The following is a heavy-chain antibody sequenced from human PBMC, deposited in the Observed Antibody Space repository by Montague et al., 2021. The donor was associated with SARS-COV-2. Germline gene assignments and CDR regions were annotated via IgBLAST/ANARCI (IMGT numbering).Heavy chain of an antibody. D-gene: IGHD2-2*01. CDR1: GGSFSGYY. Sequence: SETLSLTCAVHGGSFSGYYWSWIRQPPWKGLEWIGEINHSGSTNXXPSLKSRVTISVGTSKNQFSLKLSSVTATDTAVYYCARARQDVVVPALGIGAYYYYYYMDVWGKGTTVTVSS. CDR2: INHSGST. J-gene: IGHJ6*03. CDR3: ARARQDVVVPALGIGAYYYYYYMDV. V-gene: IGHV4-34*01.